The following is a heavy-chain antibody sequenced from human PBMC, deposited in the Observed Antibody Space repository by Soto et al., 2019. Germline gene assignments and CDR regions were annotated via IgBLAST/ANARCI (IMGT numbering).Heavy chain of an antibody. V-gene: IGHV4-34*01. D-gene: IGHD2-2*01. CDR2: ITQRGST. CDR1: GESFRGYY. CDR3: ATLSCTSTTCYADY. J-gene: IGHJ4*02. Sequence: QVQLQQWGAGLLKPSETLSLTCAVYGESFRGYYWSWIRQPPGRGLEWIGEITQRGSTNYNPSLTSRVTVSVDTSNNQFSLKLISVTAADTAVYYCATLSCTSTTCYADYWGQGALVTVSS.